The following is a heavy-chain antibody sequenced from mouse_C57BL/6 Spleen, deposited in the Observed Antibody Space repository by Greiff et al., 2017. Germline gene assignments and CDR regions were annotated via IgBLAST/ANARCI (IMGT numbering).Heavy chain of an antibody. Sequence: EVKLQESGGDLVKPGGSLKLSCAASGFTFSSYGMSWVRQTPDKRLEWVATISSGGSYTYYPDSVKGRFTISRDNAKNTLYLQMSSLKSEDTAMYYCATVVDYFDYWGQGTTLTVSS. D-gene: IGHD1-1*01. CDR3: ATVVDYFDY. CDR1: GFTFSSYG. CDR2: ISSGGSYT. J-gene: IGHJ2*01. V-gene: IGHV5-6*01.